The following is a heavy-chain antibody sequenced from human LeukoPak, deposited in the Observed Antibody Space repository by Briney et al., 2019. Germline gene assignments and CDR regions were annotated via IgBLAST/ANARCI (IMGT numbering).Heavy chain of an antibody. J-gene: IGHJ4*02. Sequence: GESLKISCKGSGYSFTSYWIGWVRQMPGKGLEWMGIIYPGDSDTRYSPSFQGQVTISADKSINTAYLQWSSLKASDTAMYYCARSAWPTVTLYDYWGQGTLVPVSS. V-gene: IGHV5-51*01. CDR1: GYSFTSYW. CDR3: ARSAWPTVTLYDY. D-gene: IGHD4-11*01. CDR2: IYPGDSDT.